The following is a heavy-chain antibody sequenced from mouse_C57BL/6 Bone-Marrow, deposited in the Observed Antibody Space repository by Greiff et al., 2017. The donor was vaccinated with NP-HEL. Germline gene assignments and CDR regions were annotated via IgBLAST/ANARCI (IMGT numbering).Heavy chain of an antibody. D-gene: IGHD1-1*01. Sequence: EVKLVESGGDLVKPGGSLKLSCAASGFTFSSYGMSWVRQTPDKRLEWVATISSGGSYTYYPDSVKGRFTISRDNAKNTLYLQMSSLKSEDTAMYYLGRGTTVGGQGTLVTVSA. CDR2: ISSGGSYT. CDR1: GFTFSSYG. V-gene: IGHV5-6*01. CDR3: GRGTTV. J-gene: IGHJ3*01.